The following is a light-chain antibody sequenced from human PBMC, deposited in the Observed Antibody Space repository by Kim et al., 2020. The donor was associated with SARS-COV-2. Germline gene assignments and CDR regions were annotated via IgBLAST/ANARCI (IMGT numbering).Light chain of an antibody. CDR3: QKCDSAPWT. CDR1: QDISNY. Sequence: VGDIVTITCRASQDISNYLAWFQLKPGKAPKLLIYAASALQPGGPSRFSGSGSGTDFTLTVTSLQPEDVATYYCQKCDSAPWTFGQGTKVDIK. CDR2: AAS. J-gene: IGKJ1*01. V-gene: IGKV1-27*01.